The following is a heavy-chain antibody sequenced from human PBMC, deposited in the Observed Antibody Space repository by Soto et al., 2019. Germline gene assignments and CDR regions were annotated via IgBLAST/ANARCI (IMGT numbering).Heavy chain of an antibody. J-gene: IGHJ6*02. V-gene: IGHV3-23*01. Sequence: PGGSLRLSCAASGFTFTTYAMSWVRQAPGKGLEWVSSLRTTGSPTYYADSVKGRFTISRDNSKNTLYLQMNGLRVEDAAIYYCPRGYSMDAWGQCTSVTVSS. CDR1: GFTFTTYA. D-gene: IGHD3-16*01. CDR3: PRGYSMDA. CDR2: LRTTGSPT.